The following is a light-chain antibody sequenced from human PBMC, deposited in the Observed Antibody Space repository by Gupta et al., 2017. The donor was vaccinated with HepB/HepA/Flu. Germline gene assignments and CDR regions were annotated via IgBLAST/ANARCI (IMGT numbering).Light chain of an antibody. Sequence: VGDRVTITCRASESIGSWLAWYQQKPGEAPKLLIYKASSLESGVPSRFSGTESGTEFTLTISSLQPDDFATYYCQQYSTYWTFGQGTKVDIK. CDR3: QQYSTYWT. CDR1: ESIGSW. CDR2: KAS. J-gene: IGKJ1*01. V-gene: IGKV1-5*03.